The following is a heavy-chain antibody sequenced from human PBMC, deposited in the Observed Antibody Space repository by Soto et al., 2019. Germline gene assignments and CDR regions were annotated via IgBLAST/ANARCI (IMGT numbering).Heavy chain of an antibody. CDR2: IYLGDSNT. CDR3: ARQEYCSSTSCYTVDS. J-gene: IGHJ4*02. V-gene: IGHV5-51*07. D-gene: IGHD2-2*02. Sequence: GESLKISCKGSGYRFTSYWIGWVHQMPGKGLEWMGIIYLGDSNTRYSPSFQGQVTISADKSISTAYLQWSSLKASDTAIYYCARQEYCSSTSCYTVDSWGEGTLVTVSS. CDR1: GYRFTSYW.